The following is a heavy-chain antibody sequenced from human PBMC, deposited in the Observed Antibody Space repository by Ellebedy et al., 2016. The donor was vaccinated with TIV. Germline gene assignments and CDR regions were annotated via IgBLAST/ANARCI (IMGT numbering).Heavy chain of an antibody. CDR3: ARGGGYYVFGY. J-gene: IGHJ4*02. D-gene: IGHD3-22*01. V-gene: IGHV4-34*01. CDR2: INHSGST. Sequence: SETLSLTXAVYGWSFSGYYWSWIRQPPGKGLEWIGEINHSGSTNYNPSLKSRVTISVDTSKNQFSLKLSSVTAADTAVYYCARGGGYYVFGYWGQGTLVTVSS. CDR1: GWSFSGYY.